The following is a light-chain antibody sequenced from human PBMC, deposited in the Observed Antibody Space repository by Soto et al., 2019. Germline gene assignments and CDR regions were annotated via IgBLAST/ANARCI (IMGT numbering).Light chain of an antibody. CDR3: QQSYNSPYT. Sequence: IRITHSPSSLFASIVHKVTIICRASQNINKNSNSHQQKLGKAPKFLIYAESSLQSGVPSRFSGSGSGTDFTLTISSLQPEDLATYYCQQSYNSPYTFGQGTKLEIK. CDR1: QNINKN. V-gene: IGKV1-39*01. J-gene: IGKJ2*01. CDR2: AES.